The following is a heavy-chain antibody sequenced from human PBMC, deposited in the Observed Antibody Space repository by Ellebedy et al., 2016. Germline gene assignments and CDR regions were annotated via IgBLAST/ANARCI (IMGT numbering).Heavy chain of an antibody. CDR2: IYYSGTT. J-gene: IGHJ3*02. CDR3: ARHSGLTMIVVVILDAFDI. V-gene: IGHV4-39*01. CDR1: GGSITSSSYY. D-gene: IGHD3-22*01. Sequence: SETLSLXCTVSGGSITSSSYYWGWIRQPPGKGLEWIGTIYYSGTTYYTPSLKSRVTISADMSKNQFSLKLSSVTAADTAVYYCARHSGLTMIVVVILDAFDIWGQGTMVTVSS.